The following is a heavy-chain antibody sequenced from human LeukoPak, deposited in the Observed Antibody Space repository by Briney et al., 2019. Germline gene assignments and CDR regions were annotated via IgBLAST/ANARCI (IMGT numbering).Heavy chain of an antibody. V-gene: IGHV6-1*01. CDR3: ARVEAGKGWFDP. J-gene: IGHJ5*02. Sequence: SQTLSLTCAISGDSVSSNSATWNWIRQSPSRGLEWQGRTYYRSKWYNDYAVSVKSRITINPDTSKNQFSLHLNSVTPEDTAVYHCARVEAGKGWFDPWGQGTQVTVSS. CDR1: GDSVSSNSAT. D-gene: IGHD6-19*01. CDR2: TYYRSKWYN.